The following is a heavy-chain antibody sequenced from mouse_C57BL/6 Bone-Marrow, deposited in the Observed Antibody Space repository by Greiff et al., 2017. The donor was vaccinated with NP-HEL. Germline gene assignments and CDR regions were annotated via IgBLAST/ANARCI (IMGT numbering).Heavy chain of an antibody. CDR1: GFNIKDDY. J-gene: IGHJ1*03. CDR2: IDPENGDT. D-gene: IGHD1-1*01. Sequence: EVQLVESGAELVRPGASVKLSCTASGFNIKDDYMHWVKQRPEQGLEWIGWIDPENGDTEYASKFQGKATITADTSSNTAYLQLSSLTSEDTAVYYCTIPIITTVVDYWYFDVWGTGTTVTVSS. CDR3: TIPIITTVVDYWYFDV. V-gene: IGHV14-4*01.